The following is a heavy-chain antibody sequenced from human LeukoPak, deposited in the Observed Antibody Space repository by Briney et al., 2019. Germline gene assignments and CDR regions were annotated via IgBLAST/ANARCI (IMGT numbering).Heavy chain of an antibody. D-gene: IGHD6-19*01. CDR2: TYYRSKWYN. CDR1: GDSVSSNSAA. V-gene: IGHV6-1*01. CDR3: ARGEGSQWLVGYFDY. J-gene: IGHJ4*02. Sequence: PSQTLSLTCAISGDSVSSNSAAWNWIRQSPSRGLEWPRRTYYRSKWYNDYAVSVKSRITINPDTSKNQFSLQLNSVTPEDTAVYYCARGEGSQWLVGYFDYWGQGTLVTVSS.